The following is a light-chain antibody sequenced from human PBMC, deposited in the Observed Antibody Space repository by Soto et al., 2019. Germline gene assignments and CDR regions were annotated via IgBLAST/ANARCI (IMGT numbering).Light chain of an antibody. J-gene: IGKJ4*01. Sequence: EIVLTQSPGTLSLSPGERATLSCRASQSVSSSFLAWYQQKPGQAPRLLIYGASSRATGIPDRFSGSGSGTGFPLTISSLEPEDVAVYYCQQYGSSPLTFGGGTKVEI. CDR3: QQYGSSPLT. V-gene: IGKV3-20*01. CDR2: GAS. CDR1: QSVSSSF.